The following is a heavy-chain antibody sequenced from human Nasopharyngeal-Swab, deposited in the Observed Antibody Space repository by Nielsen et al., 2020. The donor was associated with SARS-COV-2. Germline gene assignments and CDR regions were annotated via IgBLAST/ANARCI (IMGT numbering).Heavy chain of an antibody. D-gene: IGHD6-19*01. J-gene: IGHJ4*02. CDR2: ISAYNGNT. V-gene: IGHV1-18*01. CDR3: ARAVGQQWLVRRNYFDY. Sequence: ASVKVSCKASGYTFTSYGISWVRQAPGQGLEWMGWISAYNGNTNYAQKLQGRVTMTTDTSTSTAYKELRSLRSDDTAVYYCARAVGQQWLVRRNYFDYWGQGTLVTVSS. CDR1: GYTFTSYG.